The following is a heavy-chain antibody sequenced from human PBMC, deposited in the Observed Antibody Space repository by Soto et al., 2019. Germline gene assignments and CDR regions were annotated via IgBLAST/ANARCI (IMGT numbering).Heavy chain of an antibody. CDR2: INPILSMS. V-gene: IGHV1-69*02. D-gene: IGHD3-10*01. J-gene: IGHJ4*02. CDR3: ASSYGSGYRAFDY. CDR1: GDTFTFYS. Sequence: QVQLVQSGAEVKKPGSSVRVSCKASGDTFTFYSINWVRQAPGLGLEWMGRINPILSMSNYAQRSQGRVTMTADKSTSTAYMELSSLRSADTAMYYCASSYGSGYRAFDYWGQGALVTVSS.